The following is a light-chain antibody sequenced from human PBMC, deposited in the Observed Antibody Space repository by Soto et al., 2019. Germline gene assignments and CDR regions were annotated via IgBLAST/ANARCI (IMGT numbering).Light chain of an antibody. J-gene: IGKJ5*01. Sequence: DIQMTQSPSSLSASVGDKVTITCRVSQSISSSLNWYQQKSGKAPNLLIYGVSRLQGGVPSRFSGSGSGTDFTLSISSLQPEDFATYYCQQSYSTLSITFGQGTRLEIK. CDR3: QQSYSTLSIT. V-gene: IGKV1-39*01. CDR1: QSISSS. CDR2: GVS.